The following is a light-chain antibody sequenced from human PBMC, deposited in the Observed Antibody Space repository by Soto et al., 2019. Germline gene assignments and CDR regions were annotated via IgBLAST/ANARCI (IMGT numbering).Light chain of an antibody. CDR3: HVWDSFSRVV. CDR1: KIESKN. CDR2: DDS. J-gene: IGLJ2*01. V-gene: IGLV3-21*02. Sequence: SYELTQSPSVSVAPGQTARIACRGDKIESKNVHWYQQRPGQAPVLVVYDDSDRPSGIPERFSGSNSGNTATLTISRVEAGDEADYYCHVWDSFSRVVFGGGTKLTVL.